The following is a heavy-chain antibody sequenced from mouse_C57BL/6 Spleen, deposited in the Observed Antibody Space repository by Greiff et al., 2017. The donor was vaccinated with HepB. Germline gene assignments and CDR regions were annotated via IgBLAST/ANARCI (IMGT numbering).Heavy chain of an antibody. CDR2: IYPGDGDT. CDR1: GYAFSSSW. Sequence: VQLQQSGPELVKPGASVKISCKASGYAFSSSWINWVKQRPGKGLEWIGRIYPGDGDTNYNGKFKGKATLTADKSSSTAYMQLSSLTSEDSAVYFCAREYYYGSSPFDYWGQGTTLTVSS. CDR3: AREYYYGSSPFDY. D-gene: IGHD1-1*01. J-gene: IGHJ2*01. V-gene: IGHV1-82*01.